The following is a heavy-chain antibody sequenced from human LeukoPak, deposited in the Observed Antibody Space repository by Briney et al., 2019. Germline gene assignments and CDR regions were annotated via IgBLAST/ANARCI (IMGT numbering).Heavy chain of an antibody. Sequence: PGGSLRLSCAASGFTFSSYAMSWVRQAPGKGLEWVSSISGSAGSTYYADSVKGRFTISRDNSKNTLFLQMYSLRAEDTAVYYCARDRISSTSCYSLRPCRDAFDIWGQGTMVTVSS. CDR1: GFTFSSYA. CDR3: ARDRISSTSCYSLRPCRDAFDI. D-gene: IGHD2-2*02. J-gene: IGHJ3*02. CDR2: ISGSAGST. V-gene: IGHV3-23*01.